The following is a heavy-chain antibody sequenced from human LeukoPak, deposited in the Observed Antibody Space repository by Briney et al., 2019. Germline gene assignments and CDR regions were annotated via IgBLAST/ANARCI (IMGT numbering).Heavy chain of an antibody. J-gene: IGHJ3*02. V-gene: IGHV3-23*01. CDR1: GFTFSTYA. CDR2: TSGSGDNT. Sequence: PAGSLRLSCAASGFTFSTYAMSWVRQAPGRGLEWVSATSGSGDNTYNADSVKGRFTISRDNSKNTLYLQMNSLRAEDTAVYYCAKTGDYYDSNDYYRPDAFDIWGQGTMVTVSS. CDR3: AKTGDYYDSNDYYRPDAFDI. D-gene: IGHD3-22*01.